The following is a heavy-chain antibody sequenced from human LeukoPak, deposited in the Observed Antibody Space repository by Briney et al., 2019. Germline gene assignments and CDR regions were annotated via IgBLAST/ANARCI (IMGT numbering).Heavy chain of an antibody. V-gene: IGHV1-18*01. D-gene: IGHD3-10*01. CDR3: ARVRVPYGSGSYSVY. CDR1: GYTFTSYG. CDR2: ISAYNGNT. J-gene: IGHJ4*02. Sequence: ASVKVSCKASGYTFTSYGISWVRQAPGQGLEWRGWISAYNGNTNYAQKLQGRVTMTTDTSTSTAYMELRSLRSDDTAVYYCARVRVPYGSGSYSVYWGQGTLVTVSS.